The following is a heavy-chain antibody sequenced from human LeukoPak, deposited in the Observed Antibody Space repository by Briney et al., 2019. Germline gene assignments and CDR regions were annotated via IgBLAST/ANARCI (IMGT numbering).Heavy chain of an antibody. Sequence: ASVKVSCKASGYTFTGYYMHWVRQAPGQGLEWMGWINPNSGGTNYAQEFQGRVTMTRDTSISTAYMELSRLRSDDTAVYYCARGSGEYSSSWYYFDYWGQGTLVTVSS. D-gene: IGHD6-13*01. CDR3: ARGSGEYSSSWYYFDY. CDR1: GYTFTGYY. J-gene: IGHJ4*02. V-gene: IGHV1-2*02. CDR2: INPNSGGT.